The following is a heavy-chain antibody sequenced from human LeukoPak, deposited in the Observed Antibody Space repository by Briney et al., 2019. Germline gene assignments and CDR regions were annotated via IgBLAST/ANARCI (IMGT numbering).Heavy chain of an antibody. CDR3: ARDQTGSDAFDI. CDR1: GFTFSSCS. J-gene: IGHJ3*02. D-gene: IGHD7-27*01. CDR2: ISSSSSYI. Sequence: PGGSLRLSCAASGFTFSSCSMNWVRQAPGKGLEWVSSISSSSSYIYYADSVKGRFTISRDNAKNSLYLQMNSLRAEDTAVYYCARDQTGSDAFDIWGQGTVVTVSS. V-gene: IGHV3-21*01.